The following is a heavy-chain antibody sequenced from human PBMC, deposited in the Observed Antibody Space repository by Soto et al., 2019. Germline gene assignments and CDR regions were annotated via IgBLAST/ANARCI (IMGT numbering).Heavy chain of an antibody. D-gene: IGHD1-1*01. J-gene: IGHJ4*02. CDR3: ARDLELEPNELQPGN. CDR2: IPYDGSNK. Sequence: GWSLRLSCAASVFTFISYAMHWACQAPGKGLEWVAVIPYDGSNKYYADSVKGRFTISRDNSKNTLYLQMNSLRAEDTAVYYCARDLELEPNELQPGNWGQGTLVTVSS. CDR1: VFTFISYA. V-gene: IGHV3-30-3*01.